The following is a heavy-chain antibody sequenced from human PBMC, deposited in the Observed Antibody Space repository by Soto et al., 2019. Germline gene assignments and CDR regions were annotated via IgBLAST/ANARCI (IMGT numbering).Heavy chain of an antibody. CDR1: GFTFSDYY. Sequence: QVQLVESGGGLVKPGGSLRLSCAASGFTFSDYYMSWIRQAPGKGLEWVSYINSSSSYTNYADSMKGRFTISRDNAKNSLYLQMNSLRAEDTAVYYCARTIVAAGGRRYFALWGRGNLVNVS. D-gene: IGHD6-13*01. V-gene: IGHV3-11*05. J-gene: IGHJ2*01. CDR3: ARTIVAAGGRRYFAL. CDR2: INSSSSYT.